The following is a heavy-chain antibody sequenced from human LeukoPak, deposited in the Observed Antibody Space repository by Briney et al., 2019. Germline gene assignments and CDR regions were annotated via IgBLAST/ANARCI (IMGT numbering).Heavy chain of an antibody. J-gene: IGHJ6*03. V-gene: IGHV1-46*01. D-gene: IGHD5-18*01. CDR3: AREIGYSYGYVYYYYMDV. CDR2: INPSGGST. CDR1: GYTFTSYY. Sequence: AASVKVSCKASGYTFTSYYVHWVRQAPGQGLEWMGIINPSGGSTSYAQKFQGRVTMTRDTSTSTVYMELSSLRSEDTAVYYCAREIGYSYGYVYYYYMDVWGKGITVTVSS.